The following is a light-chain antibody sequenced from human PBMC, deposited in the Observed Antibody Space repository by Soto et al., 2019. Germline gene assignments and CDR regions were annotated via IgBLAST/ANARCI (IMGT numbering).Light chain of an antibody. CDR1: SSDVGSYNY. Sequence: QSVLTQPPSASGSPGQSVTISCTGTSSDVGSYNYVSWYQQHPGKAPKLMIYDVSKRPSGVPDRFSGSKSGNTASLTVSGLQADDEADYYCSSYGGSRVFGTGTKLTVL. CDR2: DVS. V-gene: IGLV2-8*01. CDR3: SSYGGSRV. J-gene: IGLJ1*01.